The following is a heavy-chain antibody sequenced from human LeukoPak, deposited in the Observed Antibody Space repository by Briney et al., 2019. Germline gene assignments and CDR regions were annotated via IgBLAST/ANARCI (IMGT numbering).Heavy chain of an antibody. Sequence: GESLNISCKGSGYSFTSYWIGWVRQMPGKGLEWMGIIYPGDSDTRYSPSFQGQVTISADKSISTAYLQWSSLKASDTAMYYCARHEGCSGGSCYLPYFDYWGQGTLVTVSS. J-gene: IGHJ4*02. D-gene: IGHD2-15*01. CDR2: IYPGDSDT. V-gene: IGHV5-51*01. CDR1: GYSFTSYW. CDR3: ARHEGCSGGSCYLPYFDY.